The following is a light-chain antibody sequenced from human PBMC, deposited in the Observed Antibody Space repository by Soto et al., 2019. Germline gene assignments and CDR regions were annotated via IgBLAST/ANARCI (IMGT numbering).Light chain of an antibody. CDR3: SSYTSSSTPYV. J-gene: IGLJ1*01. Sequence: QSVLTQPASGSGSPGQSITISCTGTSSDVGGYNYVSWYQQHPGKAPKLMIYDVSNRPSGVSNRFSGSKSGNTASMTISALQAEDEADYYCSSYTSSSTPYVFGPGTKVTVL. CDR1: SSDVGGYNY. CDR2: DVS. V-gene: IGLV2-14*01.